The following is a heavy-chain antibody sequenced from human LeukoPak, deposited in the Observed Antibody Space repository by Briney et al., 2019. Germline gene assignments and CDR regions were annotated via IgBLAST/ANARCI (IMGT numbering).Heavy chain of an antibody. CDR1: GFTFSDYY. V-gene: IGHV3-11*03. J-gene: IGHJ4*02. CDR3: ARLRSTEVIPDY. Sequence: PGGSLRLSCAASGFTFSDYYMSWIRQAPGKGLEWVSYISSSSSYTNYADSVKGRFTISRDNAKNSLYLQMNSLRAEDTAVYYCARLRSTEVIPDYWGQGTLVTVSS. CDR2: ISSSSSYT. D-gene: IGHD3-16*02.